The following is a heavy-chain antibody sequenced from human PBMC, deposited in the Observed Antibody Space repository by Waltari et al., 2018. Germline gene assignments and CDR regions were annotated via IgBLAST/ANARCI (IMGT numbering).Heavy chain of an antibody. CDR1: GYSIKNNYY. CDR3: ARVVPRAANDY. V-gene: IGHV4-38-2*02. D-gene: IGHD3-10*01. Sequence: QVQLQESGPGLVKPSGTLSLTCTVSGYSIKNNYYWGWIRQPPGEGLEWIGTIYHTGDTYYNPPLKSRVIISVATSKNQFSLRLSSVTAADTAVYYCARVVPRAANDYWGQGTLVTVSS. CDR2: IYHTGDT. J-gene: IGHJ4*02.